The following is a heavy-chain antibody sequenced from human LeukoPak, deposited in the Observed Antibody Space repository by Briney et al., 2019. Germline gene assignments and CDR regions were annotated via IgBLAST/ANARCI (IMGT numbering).Heavy chain of an antibody. J-gene: IGHJ4*02. CDR2: ISGSGGST. V-gene: IGHV3-23*01. CDR3: AKGGYSYGYLYYFDY. D-gene: IGHD5-18*01. CDR1: GFTFSSYA. Sequence: PGGSLRLSCAASGFTFSSYAMSWVRQAPGKGLEWVSAISGSGGSTYYADSVKGRFTISRDNSKNTLYLQMNSLRAEDTAVYYCAKGGYSYGYLYYFDYWGQGTLVTVSS.